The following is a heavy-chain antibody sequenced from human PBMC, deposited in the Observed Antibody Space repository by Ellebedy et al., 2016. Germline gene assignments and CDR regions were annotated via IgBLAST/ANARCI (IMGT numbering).Heavy chain of an antibody. CDR2: INPNSGGT. V-gene: IGHV1-2*02. CDR3: ARRGSYYYYMDV. Sequence: ASVKVSXXASGYTFTGYYMHWVRQAPGQGLEWMGWINPNSGGTNYAQKFQGRVTMTRDTSISTAYLQWSSLKASDTAMYYCARRGSYYYYMDVWGKGTTVTVSS. CDR1: GYTFTGYY. J-gene: IGHJ6*03. D-gene: IGHD1-26*01.